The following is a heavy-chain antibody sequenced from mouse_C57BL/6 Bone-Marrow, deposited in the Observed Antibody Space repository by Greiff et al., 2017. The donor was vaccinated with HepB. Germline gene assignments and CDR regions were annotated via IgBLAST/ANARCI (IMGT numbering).Heavy chain of an antibody. CDR1: GFSLTSYG. D-gene: IGHD2-1*01. CDR3: ARHRYGNFYAMDY. V-gene: IGHV2-6-1*01. Sequence: VQLQESGPGLVAPSQSLSITCTVSGFSLTSYGVHWVRQPPGKGLEWLVVIWSDGSTTYNSALKSRLSISKDNSKSQVFLKMNSLQTDDTDMYYCARHRYGNFYAMDYWGQGTSVTVSS. CDR2: IWSDGST. J-gene: IGHJ4*01.